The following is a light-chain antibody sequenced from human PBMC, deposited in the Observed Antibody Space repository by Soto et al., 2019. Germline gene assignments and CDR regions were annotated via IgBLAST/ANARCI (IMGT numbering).Light chain of an antibody. CDR2: DVS. J-gene: IGLJ1*01. CDR1: SKDVVGYNY. Sequence: QSALTPHASVYGAPGQAIPISSTGTSKDVVGYNYVSWYQQHPGKAPKLMIYDVSNRPSGFSYRFSGSKSCNTASLTISGLQAEDEADYYCSSYTSSSTFYVFGTGTKVTV. CDR3: SSYTSSSTFYV. V-gene: IGLV2-14*01.